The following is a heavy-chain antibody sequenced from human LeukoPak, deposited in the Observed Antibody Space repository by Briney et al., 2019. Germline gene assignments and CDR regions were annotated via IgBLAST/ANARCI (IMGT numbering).Heavy chain of an antibody. CDR1: GFTFDDYA. CDR3: AKDISNWNSRHFDY. J-gene: IGHJ4*02. CDR2: ISGNGGNT. Sequence: PGGSLRLSCAAFGFTFDDYAMHWVRQVPGKGLEWVSLISGNGGNTYYADSVKGRFTFSRDNSKNSLYLQMNSLRTEDTALYYCAKDISNWNSRHFDYWGQGTLVTVSS. V-gene: IGHV3-43*02. D-gene: IGHD1-7*01.